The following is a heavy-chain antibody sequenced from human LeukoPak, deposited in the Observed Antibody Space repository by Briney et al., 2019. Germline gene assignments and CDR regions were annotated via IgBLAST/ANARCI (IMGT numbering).Heavy chain of an antibody. CDR1: GYSISSSNW. CDR3: ARYNLLGGVIVSDY. D-gene: IGHD3-16*02. J-gene: IGHJ4*02. CDR2: IYYSGST. V-gene: IGHV4-28*01. Sequence: SETLSLTCAVSGYSISSSNWWGWIRQPPGKGLEWIGYIYYSGSTYYNPSLKSRVTMSVDTSENQFSLKLSSVTAVDTAVYYCARYNLLGGVIVSDYWGQGTLVTVSS.